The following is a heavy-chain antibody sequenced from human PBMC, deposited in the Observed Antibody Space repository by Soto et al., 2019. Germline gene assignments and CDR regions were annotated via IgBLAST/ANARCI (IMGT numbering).Heavy chain of an antibody. V-gene: IGHV1-69*01. CDR1: GGTFSSYS. J-gene: IGHJ4*02. D-gene: IGHD1-26*01. CDR3: ARDGGRHAGGIYY. CDR2: STPIFGTA. Sequence: QVQLVQSGAEVTKPGSSVTVSCKASGGTFSSYSINWVRQAPGQGLEWMGESTPIFGTATYAQKFQGRVTITAAESTSTASMELSSLSSEDTSVYSCARDGGRHAGGIYYWGQGTLVTVSS.